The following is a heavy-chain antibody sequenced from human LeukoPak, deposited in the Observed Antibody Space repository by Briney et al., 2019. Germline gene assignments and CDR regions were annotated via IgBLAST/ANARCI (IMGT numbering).Heavy chain of an antibody. J-gene: IGHJ3*02. CDR3: ARDSISPSVDAFDI. CDR1: GFTFSSYS. V-gene: IGHV3-21*01. D-gene: IGHD2-2*01. CDR2: ISSVTTYK. Sequence: PGGSLRLSCAASGFTFSSYSINWVRQAPGKGLEWVASISSVTTYKHYADSVKGRFTLSRDNAKNSLYLQMNSLRAEDTGVYYCARDSISPSVDAFDIWGQGTMVTVSS.